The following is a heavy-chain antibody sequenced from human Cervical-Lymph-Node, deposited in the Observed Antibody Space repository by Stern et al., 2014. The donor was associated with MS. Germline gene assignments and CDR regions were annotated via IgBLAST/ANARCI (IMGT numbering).Heavy chain of an antibody. V-gene: IGHV1-24*01. D-gene: IGHD1-26*01. J-gene: IGHJ4*02. CDR2: FDSEDGET. CDR3: ATDKGRNSGYYYDDY. Sequence: QLVQSGAEVKKPGASMRVSCKVSGHTLTELSMHWVRQAPGKGLEWMGSFDSEDGETIYAHKVQGRVTMNADNSIDTAYMELRSLRSEDTAVYYCATDKGRNSGYYYDDYWGQGTLVTVSS. CDR1: GHTLTELS.